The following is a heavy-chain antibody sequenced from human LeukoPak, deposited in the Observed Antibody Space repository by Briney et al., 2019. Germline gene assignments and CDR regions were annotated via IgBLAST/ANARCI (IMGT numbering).Heavy chain of an antibody. CDR3: ARGGGYGQYYCDY. D-gene: IGHD5-12*01. V-gene: IGHV3-53*01. J-gene: IGHJ4*02. CDR1: GFTVSSNY. Sequence: GGSLRLSCAASGFTVSSNYMSWVRQAPGKGLEWVSVIYSGGSTYYADSAKGRFTISRDNSKNTVYLQMNSLRAEDTAVYYCARGGGYGQYYCDYWDQGTLVTVSS. CDR2: IYSGGST.